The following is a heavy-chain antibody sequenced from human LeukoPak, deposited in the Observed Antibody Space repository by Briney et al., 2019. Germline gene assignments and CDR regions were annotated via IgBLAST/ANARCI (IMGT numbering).Heavy chain of an antibody. CDR1: GFTFSNYA. CDR3: AKWGDYDVLTGYYVPDY. CDR2: ILGSGGST. Sequence: GGSLRLSCAASGFTFSNYAMSWVRQAPGKGLEWVSAILGSGGSTYYADSVKGRFTVSRDNSKSALYLQMNSLRAEDTALYYCAKWGDYDVLTGYYVPDYWGQGTLVTVSS. D-gene: IGHD3-9*01. J-gene: IGHJ4*02. V-gene: IGHV3-23*01.